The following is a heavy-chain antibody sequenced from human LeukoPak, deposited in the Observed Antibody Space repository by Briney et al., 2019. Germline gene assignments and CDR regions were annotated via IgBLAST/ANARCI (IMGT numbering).Heavy chain of an antibody. CDR1: GGSISSGSYY. D-gene: IGHD3-3*01. CDR2: IYTSGST. CDR3: AGAYYDFWSSFDY. V-gene: IGHV4-61*02. Sequence: PSETLSLTCTVSGGSISSGSYYWSWIRQPAGKGLEWIGRIYTSGSTNYNPSLKSRVTISVDTSKNQFSLKLSSVTAADTAAYYCAGAYYDFWSSFDYWGQGTLVTVSS. J-gene: IGHJ4*02.